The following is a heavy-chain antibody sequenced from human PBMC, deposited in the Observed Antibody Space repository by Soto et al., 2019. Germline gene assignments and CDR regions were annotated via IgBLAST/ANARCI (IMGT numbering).Heavy chain of an antibody. CDR2: IIPIFGTA. D-gene: IGHD6-13*01. V-gene: IGHV1-69*01. CDR3: ARDRIAAAGTRSPVDY. J-gene: IGHJ4*02. Sequence: QVQLVQSGAEVKKPGSSVKVSCKASGGTFSSYAISWVRQAPGQGLEWMGGIIPIFGTANYAQKFQGRVTITADESTSTAYMELSSLRSEDTAVYYCARDRIAAAGTRSPVDYWGQGTLVTVSS. CDR1: GGTFSSYA.